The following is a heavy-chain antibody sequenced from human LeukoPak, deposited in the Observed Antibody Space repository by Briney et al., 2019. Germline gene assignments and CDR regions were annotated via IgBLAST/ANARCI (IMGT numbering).Heavy chain of an antibody. CDR2: ISSSSSYI. J-gene: IGHJ6*02. V-gene: IGHV3-21*01. CDR3: ARKNDEFNGMDV. CDR1: GFTFSSYS. D-gene: IGHD1-1*01. Sequence: GGSLRHSCAASGFTFSSYSMNWVRQAPGKGLEWVSSISSSSSYIYYADSVKGRFTISRDNAKNSLYLQMNSLRAEDTAVYYCARKNDEFNGMDVWGQGTTVTVSS.